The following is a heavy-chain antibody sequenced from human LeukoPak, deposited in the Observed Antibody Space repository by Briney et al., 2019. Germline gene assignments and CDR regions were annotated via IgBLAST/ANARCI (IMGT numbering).Heavy chain of an antibody. Sequence: VASVKVSCKASGGTFSSYAISWVRQAPGQGLEWMGGIIPIFGTANYAQKFQGRVMITTDESTSTAYMELSSLRSEDTAVYYCARAGRYCSGGSCYSGPYYYYMDVWGKGTTVTVSS. J-gene: IGHJ6*03. CDR2: IIPIFGTA. D-gene: IGHD2-15*01. V-gene: IGHV1-69*05. CDR1: GGTFSSYA. CDR3: ARAGRYCSGGSCYSGPYYYYMDV.